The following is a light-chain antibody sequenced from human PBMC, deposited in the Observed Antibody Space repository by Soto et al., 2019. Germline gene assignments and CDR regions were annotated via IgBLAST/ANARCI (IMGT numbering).Light chain of an antibody. CDR2: DAS. J-gene: IGKJ4*01. CDR3: QQRKFWLS. V-gene: IGKV3-11*01. Sequence: TVLTQSPATLSLSPGERATLSCRASQSIDIYLAWYQLRPGQAPRLLIYDASTRPPGIPARFSGSGSGTDFTLTSRRLEPEDFAIYYCQQRKFWLSFGGGTKVEIK. CDR1: QSIDIY.